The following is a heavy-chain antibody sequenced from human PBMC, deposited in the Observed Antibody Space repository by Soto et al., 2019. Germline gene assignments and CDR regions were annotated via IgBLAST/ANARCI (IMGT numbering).Heavy chain of an antibody. V-gene: IGHV3-30*18. CDR3: AKGYSSSSFDY. D-gene: IGHD6-6*01. Sequence: QVQLVESGGGVVQPGRSLRLSCAASGFTFSSYGMHWVRQAPGKGLEWVAVISYDGSNKYYADSVKGRFTISRDNSKNTLYLQMNSLRAEDTAVYYCAKGYSSSSFDYWGQGTLVTVSS. CDR1: GFTFSSYG. J-gene: IGHJ4*02. CDR2: ISYDGSNK.